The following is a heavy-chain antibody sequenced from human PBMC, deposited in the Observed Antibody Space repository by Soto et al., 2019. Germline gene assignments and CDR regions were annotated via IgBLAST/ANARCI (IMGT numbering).Heavy chain of an antibody. Sequence: PSENLSLTCTVSGGSISNYYWSWIRQPPWNVLAWIGYMYYSGSTNYNPSLKSRVTISVDTSKNQFSLKLSSVTAADTAVYYCARDLGYCSNGVCYHGGYFDHWGQGTLVTVSS. CDR2: MYYSGST. CDR3: ARDLGYCSNGVCYHGGYFDH. J-gene: IGHJ4*02. D-gene: IGHD2-8*01. V-gene: IGHV4-59*01. CDR1: GGSISNYY.